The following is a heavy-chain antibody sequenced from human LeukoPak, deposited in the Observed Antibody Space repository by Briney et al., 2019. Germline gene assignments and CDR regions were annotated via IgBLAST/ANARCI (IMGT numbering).Heavy chain of an antibody. CDR3: AKDLGSGSYLPLDY. CDR2: ISDSGGRT. D-gene: IGHD1-26*01. CDR1: GITLSSYG. V-gene: IGHV3-23*01. J-gene: IGHJ4*02. Sequence: GGSLRLSCAVSGITLSSYGMSWVRQAPGKGLEWVAGISDSGGRTNYADSVKGRFTISRDNSKNTLYLQMNSLRAEDTAVYYCAKDLGSGSYLPLDYWGQGTLVTVSS.